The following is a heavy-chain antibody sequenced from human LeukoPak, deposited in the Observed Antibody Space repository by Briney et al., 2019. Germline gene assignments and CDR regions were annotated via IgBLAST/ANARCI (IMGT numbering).Heavy chain of an antibody. CDR3: ARSGGYSSPEGI. J-gene: IGHJ3*02. Sequence: NPSETLSLTCTVSGGSISSYYWSWIRQPPRKGLEWIGYIYYSGSTNYNPSLKSRVTISVDTSKNQFSLKLSSVTAADTAVYYCARSGGYSSPEGIWGQGTMVTVSS. D-gene: IGHD6-13*01. CDR1: GGSISSYY. V-gene: IGHV4-59*08. CDR2: IYYSGST.